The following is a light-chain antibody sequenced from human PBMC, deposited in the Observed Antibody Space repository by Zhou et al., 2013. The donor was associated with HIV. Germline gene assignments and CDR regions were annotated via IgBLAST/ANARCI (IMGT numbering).Light chain of an antibody. CDR2: AAS. J-gene: IGKJ5*01. V-gene: IGKV1-39*01. CDR1: QSIDTY. Sequence: DIQMTQSPSSLSASVGDRVAITCRASQSIDTYLNWYQQKPGKAPKLLIYAASSLQSGVPSRFSGSGSGTDFTLTISSLLPEDFATYYCQQSYSTPPITFGQGTRLEIK. CDR3: QQSYSTPPIT.